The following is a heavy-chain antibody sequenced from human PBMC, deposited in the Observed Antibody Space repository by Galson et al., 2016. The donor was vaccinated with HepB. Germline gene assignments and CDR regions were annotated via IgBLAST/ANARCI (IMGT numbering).Heavy chain of an antibody. CDR2: INLDGSTT. V-gene: IGHV3-74*01. J-gene: IGHJ4*02. CDR3: VSGYDAHAYGY. Sequence: SLRLSCAASGFTFSSNDIHWVRQAPGKGLVWVSHINLDGSTTTYADSVKGRFTISRDNARNTLDLQMDSLRAEDTAVYYCVSGYDAHAYGYWGQGTLVTVSS. D-gene: IGHD2-15*01. CDR1: GFTFSSND.